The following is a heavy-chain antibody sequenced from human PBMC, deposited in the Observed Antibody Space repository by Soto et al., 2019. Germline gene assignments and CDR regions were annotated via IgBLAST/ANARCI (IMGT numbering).Heavy chain of an antibody. V-gene: IGHV3-21*01. CDR2: ISSSSSYI. J-gene: IGHJ6*03. D-gene: IGHD3-3*01. CDR1: GFTFSSYS. CDR3: ARDGLWVIGSGYYLPIPPYYYYYMDV. Sequence: GGSLRLSCAASGFTFSSYSMNWVRQAPGKGLEWVSSISSSSSYIYYADSVKGRFTISRDNAKNSLYLQMNSLRAEDTAVYYCARDGLWVIGSGYYLPIPPYYYYYMDVWGKGTTVTVSS.